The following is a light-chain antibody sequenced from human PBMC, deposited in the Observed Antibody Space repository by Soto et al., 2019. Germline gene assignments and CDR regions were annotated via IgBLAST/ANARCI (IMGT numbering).Light chain of an antibody. V-gene: IGKV1-8*01. CDR3: HQYYSYPPLT. J-gene: IGKJ4*01. Sequence: AIRMTQSPSSFSASTGDRVTITCRASQGISSYLAWYQQKPGKAPKLLIYAASTLQSGVLSRFSGSGSGTEFTLPISCLQSEDFATYYCHQYYSYPPLTFGGGTKVEIK. CDR1: QGISSY. CDR2: AAS.